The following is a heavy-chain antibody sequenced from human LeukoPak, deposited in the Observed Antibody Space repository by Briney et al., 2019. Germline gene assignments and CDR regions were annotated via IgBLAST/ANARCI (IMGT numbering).Heavy chain of an antibody. CDR3: ARDFEFGSAAGTPN. Sequence: PGRSLRLSCAASGFTFSSYAMHWVRQAPGKGLEWVAVISYDGSNKYYADSVKGRFTISRDNSKNTLYLQMNSLRAEDTAVYYCARDFEFGSAAGTPNWGQGTLVTVSS. CDR2: ISYDGSNK. D-gene: IGHD6-13*01. J-gene: IGHJ4*02. V-gene: IGHV3-30*04. CDR1: GFTFSSYA.